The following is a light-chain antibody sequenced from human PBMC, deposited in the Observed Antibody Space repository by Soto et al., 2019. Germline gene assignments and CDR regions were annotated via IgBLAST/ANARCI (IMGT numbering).Light chain of an antibody. CDR3: QKYNSAPWT. J-gene: IGKJ5*01. V-gene: IGKV1-27*01. CDR1: QGISNY. Sequence: DIQMTHSPSTLSGSVWDRVAMTSRASQGISNYLAWYQQKPGKVPKLLIYAASTLQSGVPSRFSGSGSGTDFTLTISSLQPEDVATYYCQKYNSAPWTFGQGTRLEIK. CDR2: AAS.